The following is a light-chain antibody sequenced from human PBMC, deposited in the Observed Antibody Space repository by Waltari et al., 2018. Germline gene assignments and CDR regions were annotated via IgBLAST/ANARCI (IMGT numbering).Light chain of an antibody. CDR1: QSVSRT. V-gene: IGKV3-20*01. Sequence: EIVLTQSPGILSLSPGERATLSCRASQSVSRTLAWYQQKPGQAPRLLIYGASTRATGIPDRFSGGGSGTDFSLTISRLEPEDFAVYYCQHYVRLPATFGQGTKV. CDR3: QHYVRLPAT. J-gene: IGKJ1*01. CDR2: GAS.